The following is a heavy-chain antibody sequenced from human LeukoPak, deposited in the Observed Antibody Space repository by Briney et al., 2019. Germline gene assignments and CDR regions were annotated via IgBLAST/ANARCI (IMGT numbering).Heavy chain of an antibody. CDR2: IHCSGST. D-gene: IGHD4-23*01. CDR3: ARVGPGDYGGTSYFFDY. Sequence: SETLSLTCTVSGGSISSYYWSWIRQPPGKGLEWIGNIHCSGSTNYNPSLKSRVTISLDMSKNHFSLKLSSVTAADTAVYYCARVGPGDYGGTSYFFDYWGQGTLVTVSS. V-gene: IGHV4-59*01. CDR1: GGSISSYY. J-gene: IGHJ4*02.